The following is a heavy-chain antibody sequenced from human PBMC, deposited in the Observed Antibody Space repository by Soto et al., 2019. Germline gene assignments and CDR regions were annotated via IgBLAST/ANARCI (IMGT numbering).Heavy chain of an antibody. V-gene: IGHV1-2*04. CDR1: GYTFTGYY. CDR2: INPNSGGT. Sequence: QVQLVQSGAEVKKPGASVKVSCKASGYTFTGYYMHWVRQAPGQGLEWMGWINPNSGGTNYAQKFQGWVTMTRHTSISAAYMELSRLRSDHTAVYYCARVPKSETDAFDIWGQGTMVTVSP. J-gene: IGHJ3*02. CDR3: ARVPKSETDAFDI.